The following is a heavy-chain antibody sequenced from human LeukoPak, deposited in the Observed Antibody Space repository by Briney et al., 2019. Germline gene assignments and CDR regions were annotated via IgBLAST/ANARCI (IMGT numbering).Heavy chain of an antibody. J-gene: IGHJ4*02. Sequence: PGGSLRLSCPASGFTFTDYAMSWVRQAPGKGLEWVSSINPDGGSFFADSVKGRSSISRDDSRSVVYLQLNKLSAEDTAVYYCARSGVATCHYWGQGILVTVSS. CDR2: INPDGGS. CDR3: ARSGVATCHY. CDR1: GFTFTDYA. V-gene: IGHV3-23*01. D-gene: IGHD5-12*01.